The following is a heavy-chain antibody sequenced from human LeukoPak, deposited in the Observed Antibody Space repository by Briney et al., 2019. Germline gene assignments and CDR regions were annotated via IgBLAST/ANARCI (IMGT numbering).Heavy chain of an antibody. Sequence: SETLSLTCTVSGGSISSYYWSWIRQPPGKGLEWIGYIYYSGSTNYNPSLKSRVTISADTSKNQFFLKLSSVTAADTAVYYCARGGYGDYAYYFDYWGQGTLVTVSS. CDR1: GGSISSYY. J-gene: IGHJ4*02. CDR3: ARGGYGDYAYYFDY. V-gene: IGHV4-59*01. D-gene: IGHD4-17*01. CDR2: IYYSGST.